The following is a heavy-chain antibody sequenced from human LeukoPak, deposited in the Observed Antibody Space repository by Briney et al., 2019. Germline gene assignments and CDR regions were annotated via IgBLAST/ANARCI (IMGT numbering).Heavy chain of an antibody. J-gene: IGHJ4*02. Sequence: GGSLRLSCAASGFTFSSYAMSWVRQALGKGLEWVSAISGSGGNTYYADSVKGRFTISRDNSKNTLYLQMNSLRAEDTAVYYCASHSSSWYGFDYWGQGTLVTVSS. CDR3: ASHSSSWYGFDY. D-gene: IGHD6-13*01. V-gene: IGHV3-23*01. CDR1: GFTFSSYA. CDR2: ISGSGGNT.